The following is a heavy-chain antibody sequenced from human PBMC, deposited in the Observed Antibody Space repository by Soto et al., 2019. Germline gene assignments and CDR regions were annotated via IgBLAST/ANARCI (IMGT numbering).Heavy chain of an antibody. CDR3: AGQWLAGYGAFDL. V-gene: IGHV4-4*02. D-gene: IGHD6-19*01. CDR2: IHSSGST. Sequence: QVQLQESGPGLVKPSGTLSLTCAVSGGSVNNDKWWSWVRQPPGKGLEWVGEIHSSGSTNYNPSLKSRATILVDKPKNQFSVKLTSVTAADTAVYFCAGQWLAGYGAFDLWGQGTLVTVSS. J-gene: IGHJ5*02. CDR1: GGSVNNDKW.